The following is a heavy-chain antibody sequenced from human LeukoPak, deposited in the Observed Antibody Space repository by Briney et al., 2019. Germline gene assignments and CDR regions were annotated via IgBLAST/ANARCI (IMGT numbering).Heavy chain of an antibody. CDR3: ARHYGIAVAGFDY. CDR1: GGSISSSSYY. Sequence: SETLSLTCTVSGGSISSSSYYWGWIRQPPGKGLEWIGSIYYSGSTYYNPSLKSRVTIPVDTSKNQFSLKLSSVTAADTAVYCCARHYGIAVAGFDYWGQGTLVTVSS. D-gene: IGHD6-19*01. CDR2: IYYSGST. J-gene: IGHJ4*02. V-gene: IGHV4-39*01.